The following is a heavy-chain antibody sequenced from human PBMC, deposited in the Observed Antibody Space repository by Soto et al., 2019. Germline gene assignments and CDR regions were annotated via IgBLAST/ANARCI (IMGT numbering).Heavy chain of an antibody. V-gene: IGHV1-18*01. J-gene: IGHJ4*02. Sequence: QVQLVQSGAEVKKPGASVKVSCKASGYTFTSYGISWVRQAPGQGLEWMGWISAYNGNTNYAQKLQGRVTMTTDTSTSTAYMELRSLRSYDTAVYYCARDDRQWLVDWRGAFDYWGQGTLVTVSS. CDR1: GYTFTSYG. CDR3: ARDDRQWLVDWRGAFDY. CDR2: ISAYNGNT. D-gene: IGHD6-19*01.